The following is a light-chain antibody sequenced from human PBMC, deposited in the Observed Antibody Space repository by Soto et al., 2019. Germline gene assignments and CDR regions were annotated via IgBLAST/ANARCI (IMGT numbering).Light chain of an antibody. J-gene: IGLJ2*01. V-gene: IGLV2-14*01. CDR3: SSYTRNSTLV. CDR2: EVS. Sequence: QSALTQPASVSGSPGQSITISCTGTSSDVGGYNYVSWYQQHPGKAPKLMIYEVSNRPSGVSNRFSGSKSGNTASLTISGLXXEXEADYYCSSYTRNSTLVFGGGTKLTVL. CDR1: SSDVGGYNY.